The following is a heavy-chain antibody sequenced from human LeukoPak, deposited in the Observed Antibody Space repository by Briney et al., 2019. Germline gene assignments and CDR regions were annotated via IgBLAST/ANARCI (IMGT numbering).Heavy chain of an antibody. V-gene: IGHV3-48*01. CDR3: ARPRGGGSHDDFDY. CDR1: GFTFSTYS. D-gene: IGHD1-26*01. CDR2: ISSRSNDI. J-gene: IGHJ4*02. Sequence: GGSLRLSCAASGFTFSTYSMNWVRQAPGEGLEWVSYISSRSNDIYYGDPVKGRFTISRDNAKNSLYLQMNSLRAEDTAVYFCARPRGGGSHDDFDYWGQGTRVTVSP.